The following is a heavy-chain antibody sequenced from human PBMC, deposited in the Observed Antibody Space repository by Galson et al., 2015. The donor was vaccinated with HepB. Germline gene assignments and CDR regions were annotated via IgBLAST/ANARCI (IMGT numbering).Heavy chain of an antibody. Sequence: SLRLSCAASGFTFSSYAMHWVRQAPGKGLEWAAVISYDGSNKYYADSVKGRFTISRDSSKNTLYLQMNSLRAEDTAVYYCAKESQWLVEGVDYWSQGTLVTVSS. CDR3: AKESQWLVEGVDY. CDR2: ISYDGSNK. D-gene: IGHD6-19*01. CDR1: GFTFSSYA. V-gene: IGHV3-30-3*01. J-gene: IGHJ4*02.